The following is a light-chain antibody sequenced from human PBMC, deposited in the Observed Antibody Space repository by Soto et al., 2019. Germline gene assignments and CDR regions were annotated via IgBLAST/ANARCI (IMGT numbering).Light chain of an antibody. V-gene: IGLV1-44*01. CDR3: ATWDDSLNAWV. CDR2: SNN. CDR1: SSNIGSNT. Sequence: QSVLTQPPSASGTPGQRVTISCSGSSSNIGSNTLNWYQQLPGTAPKLLIYSNNQRPSGVPDRFSGSKSGTSASLAISGLQYEDEADYYCATWDDSLNAWVFGGGTKLTVL. J-gene: IGLJ3*02.